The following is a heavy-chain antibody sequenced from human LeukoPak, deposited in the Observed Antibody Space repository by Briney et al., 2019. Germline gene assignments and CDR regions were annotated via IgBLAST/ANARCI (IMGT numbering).Heavy chain of an antibody. CDR1: GFSVSNNY. D-gene: IGHD3-16*02. V-gene: IGHV3-53*01. CDR2: IYGDGRT. Sequence: GGSLRLSCVVSGFSVSNNYIIWVRQAPGNGLERVSVIYGDGRTSHSASVRGRFTISRDNSKNTLYLQMNSLRAEDTAVYYCARGGYDYVWGSYRYTHFDYWGQGTLVTVSS. CDR3: ARGGYDYVWGSYRYTHFDY. J-gene: IGHJ4*02.